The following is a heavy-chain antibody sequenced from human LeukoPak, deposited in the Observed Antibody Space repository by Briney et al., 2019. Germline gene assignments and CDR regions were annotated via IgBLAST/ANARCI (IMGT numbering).Heavy chain of an antibody. Sequence: PGGSLRLSCAVSGITLSNYGMSSVRPAPGRGLEWVAGISDSGGSTRYADTVKGRFTISRDNPKNTLFLQMNSRGADDTAVYFCAKRGVVIRVFLVGFHKEAYYFESWGQGALVTVSS. V-gene: IGHV3-23*01. CDR1: GITLSNYG. D-gene: IGHD3/OR15-3a*01. J-gene: IGHJ4*02. CDR3: AKRGVVIRVFLVGFHKEAYYFES. CDR2: ISDSGGST.